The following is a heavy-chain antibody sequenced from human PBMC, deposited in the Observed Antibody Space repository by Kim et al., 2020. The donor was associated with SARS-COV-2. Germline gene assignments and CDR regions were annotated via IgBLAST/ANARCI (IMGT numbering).Heavy chain of an antibody. CDR2: IIPIFGTA. CDR1: GGTFSSYA. Sequence: SVKVSCKASGGTFSSYAISWVRQAPGQGLEWMGGIIPIFGTANYAQKFQGRVTITDESTSTAYMELSSLRSEDTAVYYCARSTGVLRYIDWQISGAFDI. V-gene: IGHV1-69*13. D-gene: IGHD3-9*01. J-gene: IGHJ3*02. CDR3: ARSTGVLRYIDWQISGAFDI.